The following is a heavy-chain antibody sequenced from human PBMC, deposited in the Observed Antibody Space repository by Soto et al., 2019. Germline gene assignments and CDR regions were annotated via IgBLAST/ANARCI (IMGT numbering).Heavy chain of an antibody. CDR1: GGSFSGYY. V-gene: IGHV4-34*01. CDR2: INHSGST. J-gene: IGHJ4*02. Sequence: QVQLQQWGAGLLKPSETLSLTCAVYGGSFSGYYWSWIRQPPGKGLEWIGEINHSGSTNYNPSLKSRVTISVDTSKNQFSLKLSSVTAAATAVYYCARGSLSVGSGYDRGVDYFDYWGQGTLVTVSS. CDR3: ARGSLSVGSGYDRGVDYFDY. D-gene: IGHD5-12*01.